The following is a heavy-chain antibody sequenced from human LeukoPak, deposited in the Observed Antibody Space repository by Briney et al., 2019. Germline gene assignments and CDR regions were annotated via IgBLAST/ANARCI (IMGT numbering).Heavy chain of an antibody. D-gene: IGHD4-11*01. CDR3: ARATLDAFDI. CDR1: GFTFRDYT. V-gene: IGHV3-64*01. J-gene: IGHJ3*02. Sequence: GGSLRLSCTASGFTFRDYTMSWVRQAPGKGLEYVSAISSNGGSTYYANSVKGRFTISRDNSKNTLYLQMGSLRAEDMAVYYCARATLDAFDIWGQGTMVTVSS. CDR2: ISSNGGST.